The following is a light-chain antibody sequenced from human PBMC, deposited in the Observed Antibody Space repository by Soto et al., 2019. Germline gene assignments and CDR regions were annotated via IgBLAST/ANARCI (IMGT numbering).Light chain of an antibody. CDR2: EVT. Sequence: QSALTQPASVSGSPGQSITISCTGTSSDVGGYNYVSWFQQHPGKAPRLMIYEVTNRPSGVSHRFSGSKSGNTASLTISGLQGEDEADYYCRLYTTRKTGVFGGGTKLTVL. V-gene: IGLV2-14*01. J-gene: IGLJ2*01. CDR3: RLYTTRKTGV. CDR1: SSDVGGYNY.